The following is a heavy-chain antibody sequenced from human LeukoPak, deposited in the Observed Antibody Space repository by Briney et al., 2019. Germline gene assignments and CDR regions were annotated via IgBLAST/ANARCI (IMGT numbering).Heavy chain of an antibody. Sequence: GGSLRLSCSASGFTFGDYAMSWFRQAPGKRLEWVSFIRSKAYGETTVYAAPVRGRFTISRDDSKGIAYLQINSLKIEDTAVYYCAREAQRGDFYIPFDYWSQGTLITVSS. V-gene: IGHV3-49*03. D-gene: IGHD2-21*02. J-gene: IGHJ4*02. CDR3: AREAQRGDFYIPFDY. CDR2: IRSKAYGETT. CDR1: GFTFGDYA.